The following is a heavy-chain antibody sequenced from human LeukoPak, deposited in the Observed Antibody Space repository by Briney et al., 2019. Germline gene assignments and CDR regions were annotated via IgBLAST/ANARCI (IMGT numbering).Heavy chain of an antibody. CDR2: IAGSGISK. J-gene: IGHJ4*02. CDR1: GFTFYNYA. CDR3: ARLPTFYYDSSGYHYDY. V-gene: IGHV3-23*01. D-gene: IGHD3-22*01. Sequence: GGSLRLSCVASGFTFYNYAMSRVRQAPGRGLEWASSIAGSGISKDYADSVKGRFTISKDKSKNTLYLQMDNLRAEDTGVYFCARLPTFYYDSSGYHYDYWGQGTLVTVSS.